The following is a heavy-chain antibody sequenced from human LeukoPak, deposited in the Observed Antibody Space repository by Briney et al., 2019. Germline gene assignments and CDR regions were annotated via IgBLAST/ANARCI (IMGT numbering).Heavy chain of an antibody. Sequence: ASVKVSCKASGYTFTGYYMHWVRLAPGQGLEWMGRINPNSGGTNYAQKFQGRVTMTRDTSISTAYMELSRLRSDDTAVYYCARDNGYSYGSEYGMDVWGQGTTVTVSS. V-gene: IGHV1-2*06. CDR1: GYTFTGYY. CDR3: ARDNGYSYGSEYGMDV. D-gene: IGHD5-18*01. CDR2: INPNSGGT. J-gene: IGHJ6*02.